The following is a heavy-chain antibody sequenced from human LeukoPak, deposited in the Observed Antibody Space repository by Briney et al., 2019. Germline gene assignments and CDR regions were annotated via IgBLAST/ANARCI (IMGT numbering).Heavy chain of an antibody. CDR1: GFTFSSYG. V-gene: IGHV3-30*18. CDR2: ISYDGSNK. J-gene: IGHJ4*02. CDR3: AKDMGFRAAELDY. D-gene: IGHD3-10*01. Sequence: GGSLRLSCAASGFTFSSYGMHWVRQAPGKGLEWVAVISYDGSNKYYADSVKGRFTISRDNSKTTLYLQMNSLRAEDTAVYYCAKDMGFRAAELDYWGQGTLVTVSS.